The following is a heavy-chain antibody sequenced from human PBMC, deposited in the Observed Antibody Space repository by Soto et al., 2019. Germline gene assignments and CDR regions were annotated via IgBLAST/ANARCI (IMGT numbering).Heavy chain of an antibody. J-gene: IGHJ4*02. D-gene: IGHD4-4*01. Sequence: SVKVSCKASGYTFTGHYVHWVRQAPGQGPEWMGWINPKSGATNYAQKFQGWVTMTRDTSISTAYMELSRLRYDDTAVYYCAKDRWYSNKKYYFDYWGRGTLVTVSS. CDR2: INPKSGAT. V-gene: IGHV1-2*04. CDR1: GYTFTGHY. CDR3: AKDRWYSNKKYYFDY.